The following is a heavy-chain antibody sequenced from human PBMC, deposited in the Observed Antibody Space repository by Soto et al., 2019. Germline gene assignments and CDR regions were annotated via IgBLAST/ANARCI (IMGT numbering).Heavy chain of an antibody. CDR2: IYSGGST. D-gene: IGHD3-3*01. Sequence: GGSLRLSCAASGFTVSSNYMSWVRQAPGKGLEWVSVIYSGGSTYYADSVKGRFTISRDNSKNTLYLQMNSLRAEDTAVYYCARNDFWSGYYIYWGQGTLVTVSS. CDR3: ARNDFWSGYYIY. J-gene: IGHJ4*02. CDR1: GFTVSSNY. V-gene: IGHV3-66*01.